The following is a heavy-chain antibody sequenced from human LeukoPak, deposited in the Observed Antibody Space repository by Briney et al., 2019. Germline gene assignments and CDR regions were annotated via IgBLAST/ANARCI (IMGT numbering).Heavy chain of an antibody. J-gene: IGHJ4*02. CDR1: GFTFSSYA. CDR3: AKTPTTIAARRLSFDY. D-gene: IGHD6-6*01. CDR2: INGSGGST. V-gene: IGHV3-23*01. Sequence: GGALSHSCAASGFTFSSYAMSGVRRAPGKGGEGVSAINGSGGSTYYADSVKGRFTISREKCKKKMDVEMNSLRAEDTAVYYCAKTPTTIAARRLSFDYWGQGTLVTVSS.